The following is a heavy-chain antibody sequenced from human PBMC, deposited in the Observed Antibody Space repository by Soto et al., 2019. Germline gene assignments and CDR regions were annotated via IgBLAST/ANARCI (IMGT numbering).Heavy chain of an antibody. V-gene: IGHV4-59*08. CDR1: GDSISSHY. D-gene: IGHD1-26*01. CDR3: TRPRGTTPAVWYFDL. Sequence: QVQLQESGPGLVKPSETLSLTCSVSGDSISSHYWSWIRQPPGKGLEWIGYVYHDGKTESNPSLKRRVTISMDTSKSRISLSLPSVTATDSAMYYCTRPRGTTPAVWYFDLWGRGTLVTVSS. J-gene: IGHJ2*01. CDR2: VYHDGKT.